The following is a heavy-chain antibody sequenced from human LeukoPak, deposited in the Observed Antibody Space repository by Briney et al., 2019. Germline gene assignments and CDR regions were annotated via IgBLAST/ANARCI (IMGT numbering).Heavy chain of an antibody. CDR3: ASGRYYGSGSSFDY. D-gene: IGHD3-10*01. V-gene: IGHV4-34*01. Sequence: SETLSLTCAVYGGSFSGYYWSWIRQPPGKGLEWIGEINHSGSTNYNPSLKSRVTISVDTSKNQFSLKLSSVTAADTAVYYCASGRYYGSGSSFDYWGQGTLVTVSS. CDR1: GGSFSGYY. CDR2: INHSGST. J-gene: IGHJ4*02.